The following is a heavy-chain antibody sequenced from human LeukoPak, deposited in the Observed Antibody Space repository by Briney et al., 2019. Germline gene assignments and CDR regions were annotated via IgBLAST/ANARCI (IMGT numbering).Heavy chain of an antibody. V-gene: IGHV1-2*02. CDR3: ARDGSYCGGDCYWSSGDAFDI. CDR1: GYTFTGYY. J-gene: IGHJ3*02. CDR2: INPNSGGT. D-gene: IGHD2-21*02. Sequence: ASVKVSCKASGYTFTGYYMHWVRQAPGQGLEWMGWINPNSGGTNYAQKFQGRVTMTRDTSISTAYMELSRLRSDDTAVYYCARDGSYCGGDCYWSSGDAFDIWGQGTMVTVSS.